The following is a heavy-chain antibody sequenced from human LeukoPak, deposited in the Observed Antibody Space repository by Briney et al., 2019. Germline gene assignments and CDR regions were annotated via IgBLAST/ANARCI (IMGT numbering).Heavy chain of an antibody. Sequence: ASVKVSCKVSGYTLTELSMHWVRQAPGKGVEWMGGFDPEDGETIYAQKFQGRVTMTEDTSTDTAYMELSSLRSEDTAVYYCATGPREDYWNYFDYWGQGTLVTVSS. V-gene: IGHV1-24*01. CDR2: FDPEDGET. CDR3: ATGPREDYWNYFDY. CDR1: GYTLTELS. J-gene: IGHJ4*02. D-gene: IGHD1-1*01.